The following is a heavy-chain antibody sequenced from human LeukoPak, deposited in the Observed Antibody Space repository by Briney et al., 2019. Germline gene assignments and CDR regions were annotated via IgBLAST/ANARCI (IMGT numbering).Heavy chain of an antibody. CDR1: GFSVNSYA. CDR3: AKVNYGSGSPDY. CDR2: NAVGSESR. Sequence: GGSLRLSCAASGFSVNSYAMSWVRQTPEKGLEWVSANAVGSESRYYADSVKGRFTISRDTSKNTLYLQMNSLRAEDTAVYYCAKVNYGSGSPDYWGQGTLVTVSS. D-gene: IGHD3-10*01. V-gene: IGHV3-23*01. J-gene: IGHJ4*02.